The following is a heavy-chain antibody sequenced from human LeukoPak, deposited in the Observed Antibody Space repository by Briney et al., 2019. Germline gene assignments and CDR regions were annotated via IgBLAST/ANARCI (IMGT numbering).Heavy chain of an antibody. V-gene: IGHV4-61*02. D-gene: IGHD1-26*01. CDR1: GGSISSGSHY. Sequence: SQTLSLTCTVSGGSISSGSHYWSWIRQPTGKGLEWIGRMYTSGSTNYNPSLKSRVIISVDTSKNQFSLKLSSVTAADTAVYYCARSSGSYWGAFDIWGQGTMVTVSS. CDR2: MYTSGST. J-gene: IGHJ3*02. CDR3: ARSSGSYWGAFDI.